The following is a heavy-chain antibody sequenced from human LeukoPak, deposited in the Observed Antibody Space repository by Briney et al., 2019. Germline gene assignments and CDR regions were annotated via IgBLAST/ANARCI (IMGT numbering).Heavy chain of an antibody. Sequence: SETLSLTCAVYGGSFSGYYWSWIRQPPGKGLEWIGKINHSGSTNYNPSLKSRVTISVDTSKNQFSLKLSSVTAADTAVYYCARWTDCSSTSCPYYFDYWGQGTLVTVSS. J-gene: IGHJ4*02. CDR3: ARWTDCSSTSCPYYFDY. CDR2: INHSGST. CDR1: GGSFSGYY. D-gene: IGHD2-2*01. V-gene: IGHV4-34*01.